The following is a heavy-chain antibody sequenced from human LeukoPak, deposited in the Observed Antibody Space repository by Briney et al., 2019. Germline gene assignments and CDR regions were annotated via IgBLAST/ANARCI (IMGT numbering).Heavy chain of an antibody. V-gene: IGHV1-18*01. D-gene: IGHD2-8*01. CDR2: ISVYNAHT. CDR1: GYTFTSYG. J-gene: IGHJ4*02. CDR3: ARMGMHSDAWAPLGLDY. Sequence: ASVKVSCKASGYTFTSYGISWVRQAPGQGLEWMGWISVYNAHTNYAQRLQGRITMTTDTSTSITYMELRSLRSDDTAVYYCARMGMHSDAWAPLGLDYWGQGTLVTVSS.